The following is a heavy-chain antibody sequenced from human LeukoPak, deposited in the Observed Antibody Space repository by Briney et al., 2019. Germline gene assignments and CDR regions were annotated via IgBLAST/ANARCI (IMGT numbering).Heavy chain of an antibody. CDR3: ARVGLRLGELSSLPIYYFDY. Sequence: SVKVSCKASGGTFSSYAISWVRQAPGQGLEWMGGIIPIFGTANYAQKFQGRVTITTDESTSTAYMELSSLRSEDTAVYYCARVGLRLGELSSLPIYYFDYWGQGTLVPVSS. V-gene: IGHV1-69*05. D-gene: IGHD3-16*02. CDR2: IIPIFGTA. CDR1: GGTFSSYA. J-gene: IGHJ4*02.